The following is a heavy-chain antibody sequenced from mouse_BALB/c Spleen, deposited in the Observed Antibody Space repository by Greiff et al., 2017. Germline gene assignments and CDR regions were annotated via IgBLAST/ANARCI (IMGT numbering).Heavy chain of an antibody. CDR2: IYPGNSDT. Sequence: EVMLVESGTVLARPGASVKMSCKASGYTFTSYWMHWVKQRPGQGLEWIGAIYPGNSDTSYNQKFKGKAKLTAVTSTSTAYMELSSLTNEDSAVYYCTGLLRPGYYAMDYWGQGTSVTVSS. D-gene: IGHD1-2*01. V-gene: IGHV1-5*01. CDR3: TGLLRPGYYAMDY. J-gene: IGHJ4*01. CDR1: GYTFTSYW.